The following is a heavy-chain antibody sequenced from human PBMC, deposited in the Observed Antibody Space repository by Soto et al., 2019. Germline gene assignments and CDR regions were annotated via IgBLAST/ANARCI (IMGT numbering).Heavy chain of an antibody. V-gene: IGHV3-7*01. CDR3: ATEEWWRVEF. CDR2: IKPDGSES. J-gene: IGHJ4*02. CDR1: GFIFSRHY. Sequence: EVQLVESGGGLVQPGGSLRLSCVASGFIFSRHYMTWVRQATGKGLESVAKIKPDGSESYYVDSVRGRFTLSRDNTKNSLSLQMNSLRVEDTAVYYCATEEWWRVEFWGQGTLVTVSS. D-gene: IGHD2-15*01.